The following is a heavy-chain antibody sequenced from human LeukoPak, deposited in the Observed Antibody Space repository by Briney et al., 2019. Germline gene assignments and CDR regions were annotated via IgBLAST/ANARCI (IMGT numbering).Heavy chain of an antibody. CDR1: GFTFSNAW. CDR3: ATDLSVTSPYAAH. D-gene: IGHD4-11*01. CDR2: IKSKTDGGTA. Sequence: PGGSLRLSCAVSGFTFSNAWMNWVRQAPGKGLEWVGRIKSKTDGGTADYAAPVKGRFTISRDDSKNTLYLQLDSLKTEDTAMYYCATDLSVTSPYAAHWGQGTLVTVSS. V-gene: IGHV3-15*07. J-gene: IGHJ4*02.